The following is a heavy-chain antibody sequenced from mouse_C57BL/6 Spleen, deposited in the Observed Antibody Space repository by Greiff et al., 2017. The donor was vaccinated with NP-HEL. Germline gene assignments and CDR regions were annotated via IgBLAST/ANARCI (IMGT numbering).Heavy chain of an antibody. J-gene: IGHJ2*01. Sequence: QVQLQQSGAELVRPGTSVKLSCKASGYTFTSYWMHWVKQRPGQGLEWIGVIDPSDSYTNYNQKFKGKATLTVDTSSSTAYMQLSSLTSEDSAVYYCAREGTTVVAFDYWGQGTTLTVSS. CDR3: AREGTTVVAFDY. CDR2: IDPSDSYT. V-gene: IGHV1-59*01. CDR1: GYTFTSYW. D-gene: IGHD1-1*01.